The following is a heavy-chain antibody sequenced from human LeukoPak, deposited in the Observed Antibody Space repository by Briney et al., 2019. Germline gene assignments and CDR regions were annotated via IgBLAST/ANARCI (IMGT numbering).Heavy chain of an antibody. V-gene: IGHV4-38-2*02. D-gene: IGHD4-17*01. Sequence: SETLSLTCSVSGYSISSGYYWGWLRQPPGKGPEWIGSMYQSGTTDYNPSLKSRVTISIDTSKNQFSLNVSSVTAADTSVYYCARRRRIYGDYFVRAFDIWGQGTMVTVSS. CDR1: GYSISSGYY. CDR3: ARRRRIYGDYFVRAFDI. CDR2: MYQSGTT. J-gene: IGHJ3*02.